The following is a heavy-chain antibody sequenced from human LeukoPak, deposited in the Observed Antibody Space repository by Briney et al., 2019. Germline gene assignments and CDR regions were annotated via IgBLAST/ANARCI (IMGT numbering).Heavy chain of an antibody. J-gene: IGHJ5*02. CDR3: TTVAGDNPWS. CDR2: IKSKTDGGAT. D-gene: IGHD6-19*01. V-gene: IGHV3-15*01. CDR1: GFTFSNIW. Sequence: GGSLRLSCAASGFTFSNIWMSWVREAPGQGLESVGRIKSKTDGGATDYAAPVKGRFTISRDDSKNTLYLQMKSLKIEDTAVYYCTTVAGDNPWSWGQGALVTVSS.